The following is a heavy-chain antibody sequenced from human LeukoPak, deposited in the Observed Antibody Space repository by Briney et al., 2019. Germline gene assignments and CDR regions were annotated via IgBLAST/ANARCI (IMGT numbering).Heavy chain of an antibody. V-gene: IGHV1-18*01. Sequence: ASVTVSCKASGYTFTSYGISWVRQAPGQGLEWMGGISAYNGNTNYAQKLQGRVTMTTDTSTSTAYMELRSLRSDDTAVYYCAALYCSSTSCPILLDYWGQGTLVTVS. J-gene: IGHJ4*02. CDR1: GYTFTSYG. D-gene: IGHD2-2*01. CDR3: AALYCSSTSCPILLDY. CDR2: ISAYNGNT.